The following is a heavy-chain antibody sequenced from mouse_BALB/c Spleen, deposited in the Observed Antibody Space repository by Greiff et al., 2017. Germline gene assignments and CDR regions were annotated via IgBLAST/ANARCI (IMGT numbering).Heavy chain of an antibody. D-gene: IGHD2-4*01. CDR2: ISSGGGST. CDR1: GFAFSSYD. Sequence: EVKLVESGGGLVKPGGSLKLSCAASGFAFSSYDMSWVRQTPEKRLEWVAYISSGGGSTYYPDTVKGRFTISRDNTKNTLYLQMSSLKSEDTAMYYCASFDYDVNAMDYWGQGTSVTVSS. CDR3: ASFDYDVNAMDY. J-gene: IGHJ4*01. V-gene: IGHV5-12-1*01.